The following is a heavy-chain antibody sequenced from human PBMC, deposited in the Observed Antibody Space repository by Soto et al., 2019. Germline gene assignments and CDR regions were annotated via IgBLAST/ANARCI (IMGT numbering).Heavy chain of an antibody. Sequence: ASVKVSCKASGYTFTGYYMHWVRQAPGQGLEWMGWINPNSGGTNYAQKFQGWVTMTRDTSISTAYMELSRLRSDDTAVYYCARSVGYYGSGSPYYFYYWGQGTLVTVSS. CDR1: GYTFTGYY. J-gene: IGHJ4*02. D-gene: IGHD3-10*01. V-gene: IGHV1-2*04. CDR3: ARSVGYYGSGSPYYFYY. CDR2: INPNSGGT.